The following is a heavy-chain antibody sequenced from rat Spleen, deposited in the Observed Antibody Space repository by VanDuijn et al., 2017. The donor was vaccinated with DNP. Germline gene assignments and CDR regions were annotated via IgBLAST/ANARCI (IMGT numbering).Heavy chain of an antibody. CDR1: GYSITYNY. J-gene: IGHJ2*01. CDR2: ISYSGST. Sequence: EVQLQESGPGLVKPSQSLSLTCSVTGYSITYNYWGWIRKFPGNKMEWIGYISYSGSTSYTPSLKSRISITRDTSRNQFFLQLNSVTTEDTATYYCARWGDYFDYWGQGVMVTVSS. V-gene: IGHV3-1*01. CDR3: ARWGDYFDY.